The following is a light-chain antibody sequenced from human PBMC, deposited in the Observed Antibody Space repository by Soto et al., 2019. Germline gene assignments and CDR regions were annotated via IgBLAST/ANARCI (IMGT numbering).Light chain of an antibody. J-gene: IGKJ1*01. CDR1: KSIGYW. Sequence: DIQMTQSPSTLSASVGDRITMTCRASKSIGYWLAWYQQKPGKAPKLLIYDASTLESGVPSRFSGNGSGTEFTLTSSGLQPDDFATYVCQHYNSYSEAFGQGTKVDI. CDR3: QHYNSYSEA. CDR2: DAS. V-gene: IGKV1-5*01.